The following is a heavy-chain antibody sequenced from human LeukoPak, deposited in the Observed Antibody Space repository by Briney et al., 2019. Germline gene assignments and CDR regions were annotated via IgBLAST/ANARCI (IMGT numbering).Heavy chain of an antibody. CDR1: GFTLSSYA. Sequence: GGSLRLSCAASGFTLSSYAMSWVRQGPGKGLEWVSAISVSGNTYHADSVKGRFTISRDSSKNSLYLQMNSLRAEDTAVYYCAKDTVKVTTIRRVPHYMDVWGKGTTVTISS. CDR3: AKDTVKVTTIRRVPHYMDV. CDR2: ISVSGNT. D-gene: IGHD5-12*01. V-gene: IGHV3-23*01. J-gene: IGHJ6*03.